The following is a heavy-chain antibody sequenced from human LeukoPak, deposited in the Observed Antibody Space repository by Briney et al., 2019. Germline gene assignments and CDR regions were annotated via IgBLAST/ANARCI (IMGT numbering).Heavy chain of an antibody. CDR2: MYNRGST. CDR3: ARAEKAVTGTLDS. D-gene: IGHD6-19*01. CDR1: GDSISNYY. V-gene: IGHV4-59*01. Sequence: PSETLSLTCTVSGDSISNYYWSWIRQSPGKELEWIGYMYNRGSTIYNPSLKSRVTISTDTSKNQVSLRLTSVTAADTAVYYCARAEKAVTGTLDSWGQGTLITVSS. J-gene: IGHJ4*02.